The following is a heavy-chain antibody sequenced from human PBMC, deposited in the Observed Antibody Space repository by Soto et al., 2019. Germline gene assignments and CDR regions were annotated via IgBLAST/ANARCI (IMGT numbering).Heavy chain of an antibody. D-gene: IGHD3-16*01. CDR3: ARGRGMITFGGNNDYYYYGMDV. J-gene: IGHJ6*02. V-gene: IGHV4-59*01. Sequence: QVQLQESGPGLVKPSETLSLTCTVSGGSISSYYWSWIRQPPGKGLEWIGYIYYSGSTNYNPSLTSRVTISVDTSKNQFSLKLRSVTAADTAVYYCARGRGMITFGGNNDYYYYGMDVWGQGTTVTVSS. CDR1: GGSISSYY. CDR2: IYYSGST.